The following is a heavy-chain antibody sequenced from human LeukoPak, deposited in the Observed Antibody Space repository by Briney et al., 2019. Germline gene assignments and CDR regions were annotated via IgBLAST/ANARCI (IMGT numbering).Heavy chain of an antibody. CDR3: AKGTTNSGYAPFDY. D-gene: IGHD5-12*01. CDR2: ISGTGDST. J-gene: IGHJ4*02. Sequence: GGSLRLSCAASGFTFSSYAMSWVRQAPGKGLECVSSISGTGDSTHYADSVRGRFTISRDTAKSTLYLHMNSLGAEDTAEYYCAKGTTNSGYAPFDYWGQGTLVTVSS. V-gene: IGHV3-23*01. CDR1: GFTFSSYA.